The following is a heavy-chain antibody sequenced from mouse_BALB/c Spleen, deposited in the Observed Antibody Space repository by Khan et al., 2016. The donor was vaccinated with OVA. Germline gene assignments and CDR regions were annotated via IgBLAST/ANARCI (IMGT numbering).Heavy chain of an antibody. D-gene: IGHD2-3*01. CDR3: TRDGNSEFAY. V-gene: IGHV1S137*01. CDR1: GYTFADSG. Sequence: QVQLQQSGPEPVRPGASVKISCKGSGYTFADSGMHWVRQSHAKSLEWIGVISTYYGNIKYNQKFEGRATLTVDKSSSTAYMELARLTSEDSAVYFCTRDGNSEFAYWGQGTLVTVSA. CDR2: ISTYYGNI. J-gene: IGHJ3*01.